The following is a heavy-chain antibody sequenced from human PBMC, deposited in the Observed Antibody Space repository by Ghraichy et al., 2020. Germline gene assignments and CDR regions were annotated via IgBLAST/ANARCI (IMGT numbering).Heavy chain of an antibody. V-gene: IGHV4-61*01. D-gene: IGHD4-17*01. Sequence: SETLSLTCTVSGGSVSSDSYYWSWIRQPPGKGLEWIGYIYYSGGTNYNPSLKSRVTISVDTSKNQFSLKLSSVTAADTAVYYCARGAVNGDYNDYWSQGTLVTVSS. CDR1: GGSVSSDSYY. CDR3: ARGAVNGDYNDY. J-gene: IGHJ4*02. CDR2: IYYSGGT.